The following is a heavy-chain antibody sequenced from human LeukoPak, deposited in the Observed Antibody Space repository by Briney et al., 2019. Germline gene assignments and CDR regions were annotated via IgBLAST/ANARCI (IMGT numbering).Heavy chain of an antibody. J-gene: IGHJ5*02. CDR3: ARHRGVGALT. D-gene: IGHD3-10*01. CDR1: GGSFSGSY. V-gene: IGHV4-59*08. Sequence: SETLSLTCAVYGGSFSGSYWNWLRQPPGKGLEWIGNIYYSGSTNYNPSLKSRVTISVDMSKNQFSLRLSSVTAADTAVYYCARHRGVGALTWGQGTLVTVSS. CDR2: IYYSGST.